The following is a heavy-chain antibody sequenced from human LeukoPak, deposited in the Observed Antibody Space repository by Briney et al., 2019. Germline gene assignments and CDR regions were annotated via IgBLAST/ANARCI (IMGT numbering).Heavy chain of an antibody. Sequence: GGSLRLSCAASGFTFSSHGMHWVRQAPGKGLEWVAVIWFDGSNKFYADSVQGRSTISRDNSKNTLFLQMNSLRAEDTAVYYCAKDRGGFYIDYWGQGTLVTVSS. V-gene: IGHV3-33*06. J-gene: IGHJ4*02. CDR1: GFTFSSHG. CDR3: AKDRGGFYIDY. CDR2: IWFDGSNK. D-gene: IGHD3-10*01.